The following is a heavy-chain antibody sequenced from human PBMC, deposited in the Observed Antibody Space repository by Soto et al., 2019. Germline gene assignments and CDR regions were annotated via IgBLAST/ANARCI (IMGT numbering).Heavy chain of an antibody. D-gene: IGHD3-10*01. CDR1: GGSISSSSYY. Sequence: PSETLSLTCTVSGGSISSSSYYWGWIRQPPGKGLEWIGSIYYIGSTYYNPSLKSRVTISVDTSKNQFSLKLSSVTAADTAVYYCARRIRYYGSGIDYWGQGTLVTVSS. CDR2: IYYIGST. CDR3: ARRIRYYGSGIDY. V-gene: IGHV4-39*01. J-gene: IGHJ4*02.